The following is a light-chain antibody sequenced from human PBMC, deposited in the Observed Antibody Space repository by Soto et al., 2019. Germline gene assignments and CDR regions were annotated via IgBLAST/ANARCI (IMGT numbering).Light chain of an antibody. CDR2: DAS. CDR1: QSISSW. CDR3: QQYYSYSGA. J-gene: IGKJ1*01. V-gene: IGKV1-5*01. Sequence: DIQMTQSPSTLSASVGDRVTITCRASQSISSWLAWYQQKPGKAPKLLIYDASSLESGVPSRFSGSGSGTEFTLSISSLQPDDFAYYYLQQYYSYSGAFGQGTKEEIK.